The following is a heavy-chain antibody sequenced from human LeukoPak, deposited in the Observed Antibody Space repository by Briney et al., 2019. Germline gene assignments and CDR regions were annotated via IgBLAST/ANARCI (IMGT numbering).Heavy chain of an antibody. D-gene: IGHD5-24*01. V-gene: IGHV3-43*01. CDR2: ITWDATDS. J-gene: IGHJ3*01. CDR1: GFKFADAP. CDR3: AKDVSFRRGHNFDASDV. Sequence: GGSLRLSCAASGFKFADAPMHWVRQPPGKGLEWIALITWDATDSYYADSVKGRFTISRDDSRNTLYLQMNSLRSEDTALYFCAKDVSFRRGHNFDASDVWGLGTMGIVSS.